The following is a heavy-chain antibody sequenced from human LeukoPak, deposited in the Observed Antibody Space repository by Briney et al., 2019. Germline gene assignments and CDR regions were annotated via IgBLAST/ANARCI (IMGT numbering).Heavy chain of an antibody. V-gene: IGHV3-7*01. J-gene: IGHJ4*02. D-gene: IGHD4-17*01. CDR2: IKQDGSEK. CDR1: GFTFSSYW. CDR3: ARAPPPYGDQYYFDY. Sequence: GGSLRLSSAASGFTFSSYWMSWVRQAPGKGLEWVANIKQDGSEKYYVDSVKGRFTISRDNAKNSLYLQMNSLRAEDTAVYYCARAPPPYGDQYYFDYWGQGTLVTVSS.